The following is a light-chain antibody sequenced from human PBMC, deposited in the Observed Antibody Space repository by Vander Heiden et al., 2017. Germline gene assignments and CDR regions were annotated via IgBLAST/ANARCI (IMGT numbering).Light chain of an antibody. CDR1: SPNIGRTT. CDR2: NND. J-gene: IGLJ2*01. CDR3: AAWDDTLNGPDVV. V-gene: IGLV1-44*01. Sequence: QSVLTQPPSASGTPGQRVTISCSGSSPNIGRTTVSWYQQLPGTAPKLLIYNNDQRPSGVPDRFSGSKSGTSASLAISGLQSEDEADYHCAAWDDTLNGPDVVFGGGTKLTVL.